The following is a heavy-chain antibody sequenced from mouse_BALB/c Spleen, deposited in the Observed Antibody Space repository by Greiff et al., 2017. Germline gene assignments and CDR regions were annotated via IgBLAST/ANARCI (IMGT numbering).Heavy chain of an antibody. CDR1: GYAFSSYW. D-gene: IGHD2-2*01. V-gene: IGHV1-80*01. CDR2: IYPGDGDT. Sequence: QVQLKESGAELVRPGSSVKISCKASGYAFSSYWMNWVKQRPGQGLEWIGQIYPGDGDTNYNGKFKGKATLTADKSSSTAYMQLSSLTSEDSAVYFCASLWLRRGAYYFDYWGQGTTLTVSS. CDR3: ASLWLRRGAYYFDY. J-gene: IGHJ2*01.